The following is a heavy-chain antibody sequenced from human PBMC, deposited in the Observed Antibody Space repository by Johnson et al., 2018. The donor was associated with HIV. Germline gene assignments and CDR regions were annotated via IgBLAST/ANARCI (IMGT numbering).Heavy chain of an antibody. J-gene: IGHJ3*02. V-gene: IGHV3-11*04. CDR1: GFTFSDYY. Sequence: QVQLVESGGGLVQPGRSLRLSCAASGFTFSDYYMSWIRQSPGKGLEWVSAISGSGGSTYYADSVKGRFTISRDNSKNSLYLQMNSLRAEDTAVYYCGKHGGDDAFDIWGQGTMVTVSS. CDR2: ISGSGGST. D-gene: IGHD3-16*01. CDR3: GKHGGDDAFDI.